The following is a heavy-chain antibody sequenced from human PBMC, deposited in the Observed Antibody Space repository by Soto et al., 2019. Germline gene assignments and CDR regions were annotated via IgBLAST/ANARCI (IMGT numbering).Heavy chain of an antibody. CDR3: ARHLEGYSSGWFSFDY. Sequence: QVQLVESGGGVVQPGRSLRLSCAASGFTFSSYGMHWVRQAPGKGLEWVAVIWYDGSNKYYADSVKGRFTISRDNSKNTLYLQMNSLRAEDTAVYYCARHLEGYSSGWFSFDYWGQGTLVTVSS. CDR1: GFTFSSYG. CDR2: IWYDGSNK. V-gene: IGHV3-33*01. J-gene: IGHJ4*02. D-gene: IGHD6-19*01.